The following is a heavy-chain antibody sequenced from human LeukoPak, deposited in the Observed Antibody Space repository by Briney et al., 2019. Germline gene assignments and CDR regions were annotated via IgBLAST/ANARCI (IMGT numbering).Heavy chain of an antibody. CDR1: GGSFSGYY. CDR3: ARVGCSSTSCYNWFDP. D-gene: IGHD2-2*01. V-gene: IGHV4-34*01. J-gene: IGHJ5*02. Sequence: SETLSLACAVYGGSFSGYYWSWIRQPPGKGLEWIGEINHSGSTNYNPSLKSRVTISVDTSKNQFSLKLSSVTAADTAVYYCARVGCSSTSCYNWFDPWGQGTLVTVSS. CDR2: INHSGST.